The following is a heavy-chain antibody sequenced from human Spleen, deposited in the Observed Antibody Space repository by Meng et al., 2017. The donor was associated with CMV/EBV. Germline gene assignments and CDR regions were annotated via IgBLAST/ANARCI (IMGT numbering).Heavy chain of an antibody. CDR3: ARDYYDSSGLDY. D-gene: IGHD3-22*01. CDR1: GGSISSSS. V-gene: IGHV4-4*07. CDR2: IYTSGST. J-gene: IGHJ4*02. Sequence: QVKLRASGPGAVKPSETMSLTFNVSGGSISSSSWSWFRQPAGKGLEWIGRIYTSGSTNYNPSIKSRVTMSVDTSKNQFSLKLSSVTAADTAVYYCARDYYDSSGLDYWGQGTLVTVSS.